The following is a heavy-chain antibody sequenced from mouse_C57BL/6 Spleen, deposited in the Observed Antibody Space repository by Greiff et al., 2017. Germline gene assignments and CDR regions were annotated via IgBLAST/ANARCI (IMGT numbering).Heavy chain of an antibody. CDR2: ISSGSSTI. CDR1: GFTFSDYG. D-gene: IGHD2-4*01. V-gene: IGHV5-17*01. CDR3: AREEAIYYDYDGDYMDY. Sequence: DVHLVESGGGLVKPGGSLKLTCAASGFTFSDYGMHWVRQAPEKGLEWVAYISSGSSTIYYADTVKGRFTISRDNAKNTLFLQMTSLRSEDTAMYYCAREEAIYYDYDGDYMDYWGQGTSVTVSS. J-gene: IGHJ4*01.